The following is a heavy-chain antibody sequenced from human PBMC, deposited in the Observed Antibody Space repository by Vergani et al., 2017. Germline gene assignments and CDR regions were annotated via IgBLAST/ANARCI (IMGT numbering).Heavy chain of an antibody. J-gene: IGHJ4*02. Sequence: EVQLLESGGNLIQPGGSLRLSCAASGLPVSGFAFNTYAMIWVRQAPGKGLEWVSGISATGDENTDYADSVKGRFTISRDNSKNMLFLQMNNLRTEDTAIYYCAKQYFVSGNYLFDYWGQGTLVTVSS. CDR1: GLPVSGFAFNTYA. CDR3: AKQYFVSGNYLFDY. D-gene: IGHD3-10*01. V-gene: IGHV3-23*01. CDR2: ISATGDENT.